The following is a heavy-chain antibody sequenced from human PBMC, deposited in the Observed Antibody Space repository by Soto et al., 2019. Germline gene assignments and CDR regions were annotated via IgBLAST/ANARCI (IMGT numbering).Heavy chain of an antibody. D-gene: IGHD4-17*01. CDR3: AREDYGDYGSVDY. CDR1: GFTFSSYS. J-gene: IGHJ4*02. CDR2: ISSSSSYI. V-gene: IGHV3-21*01. Sequence: EVQLVESGGGLVKPGGSLRLSCAASGFTFSSYSMNWVRQAPGKGLEWVSSISSSSSYIYYADSVKGRFTISRDNAKNSLYLQMNSLRAEDTAVYYCAREDYGDYGSVDYWGQGTLVTVSS.